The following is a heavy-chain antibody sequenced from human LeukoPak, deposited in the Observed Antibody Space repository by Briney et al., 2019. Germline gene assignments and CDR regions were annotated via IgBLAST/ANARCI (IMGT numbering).Heavy chain of an antibody. CDR1: GFTFSSYA. CDR2: ISGSGGST. V-gene: IGHV3-23*01. Sequence: PGGSLRLSCAASGFTFSSYAMSWVRQAPGKGLEWVSAISGSGGSTYYADSVKGRFTISRDNAKNSLYLQMNSLRAEDTAVYYCARDLGGAAAGIHWGQGTLVTVSS. J-gene: IGHJ4*02. D-gene: IGHD6-13*01. CDR3: ARDLGGAAAGIH.